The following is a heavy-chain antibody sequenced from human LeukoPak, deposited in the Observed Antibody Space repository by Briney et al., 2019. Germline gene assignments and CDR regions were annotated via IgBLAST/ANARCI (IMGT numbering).Heavy chain of an antibody. CDR3: ASGRGYCTNGVCQPFDY. V-gene: IGHV4-59*01. Sequence: SETLSLTCTVSGGSISSYYWSWIRQPPGKGLEWIGYIYYSGSTNYNPSLKSRVTTSVDTSKNQFSLKLSSVTAADTAVYNCASGRGYCTNGVCQPFDYWGQGTLVTVSS. CDR1: GGSISSYY. J-gene: IGHJ4*02. CDR2: IYYSGST. D-gene: IGHD2-8*01.